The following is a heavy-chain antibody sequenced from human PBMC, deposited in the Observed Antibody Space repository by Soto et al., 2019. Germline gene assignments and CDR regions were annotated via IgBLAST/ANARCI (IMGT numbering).Heavy chain of an antibody. CDR1: GGSISSSTYY. CDR2: INHSGST. Sequence: SETLSLTCTVSGGSISSSTYYWSWIRQPPGTGLEWIGEINHSGSTNYNPSLKSRVTISVDTSKNQFSLKLTSVTAADTAVYYCARDRITGLFDYWGQGTLVTVSS. CDR3: ARDRITGLFDY. V-gene: IGHV4-39*07. J-gene: IGHJ4*02. D-gene: IGHD2-8*02.